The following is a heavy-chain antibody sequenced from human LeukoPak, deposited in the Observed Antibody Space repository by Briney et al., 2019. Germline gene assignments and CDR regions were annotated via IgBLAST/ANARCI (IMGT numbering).Heavy chain of an antibody. V-gene: IGHV4-31*03. CDR2: IYYSGST. D-gene: IGHD3-10*01. J-gene: IGHJ4*02. CDR3: ARENPSGSYYTDIN. CDR1: GGSISSDGYY. Sequence: SETLSLTCTVSGGSISSDGYYWSWIRQHPGKGLEWIGYIYYSGSTYYNPSLKSRVTISVDTSKNQFSLKLSSVTAADTAVYYCARENPSGSYYTDINWGQGTLVTVSS.